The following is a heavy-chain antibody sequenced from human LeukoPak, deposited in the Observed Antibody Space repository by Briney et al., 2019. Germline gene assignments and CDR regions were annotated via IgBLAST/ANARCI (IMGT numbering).Heavy chain of an antibody. CDR3: ATDAVGPTGY. V-gene: IGHV3-30*03. CDR2: ISYDGSNQ. J-gene: IGHJ4*02. D-gene: IGHD1-26*01. CDR1: GFALSSNG. Sequence: PGGSLRLSCAASGFALSSNGMHWVRQAPGKGVEWVAVISYDGSNQDYADSVKGRFTISRDNSHNTVHLRMNSLRPEDTAVYYCATDAVGPTGYWGQGTLVAVSS.